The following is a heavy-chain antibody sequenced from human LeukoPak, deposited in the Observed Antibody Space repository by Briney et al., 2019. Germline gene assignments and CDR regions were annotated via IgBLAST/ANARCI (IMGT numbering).Heavy chain of an antibody. CDR2: VYHSGST. Sequence: GSLRLSCAASGFTFSIYAMHWVRQPPGKGLEWIGEVYHSGSTNYSPSLKSRVAISMNTSKNQFSLTLTSVTAADTAVYYCARRGDYGDYPLDYWGQGILVTVSS. J-gene: IGHJ4*02. D-gene: IGHD4-17*01. V-gene: IGHV4-4*02. CDR1: GFTFSIYA. CDR3: ARRGDYGDYPLDY.